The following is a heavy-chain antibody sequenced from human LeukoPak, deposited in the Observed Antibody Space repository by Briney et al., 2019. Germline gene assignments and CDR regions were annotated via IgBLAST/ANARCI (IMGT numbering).Heavy chain of an antibody. J-gene: IGHJ4*02. D-gene: IGHD1-26*01. Sequence: SETLPLTCAVYGGSFSGYYWSWIRRPPGKGLEWIGEINHSGSTNYSPSLKSRVTISVDTSKNQFSLKLSSVTAADTAVYYCARGIGPPGRWGQGTLVTVSS. CDR2: INHSGST. V-gene: IGHV4-34*01. CDR3: ARGIGPPGR. CDR1: GGSFSGYY.